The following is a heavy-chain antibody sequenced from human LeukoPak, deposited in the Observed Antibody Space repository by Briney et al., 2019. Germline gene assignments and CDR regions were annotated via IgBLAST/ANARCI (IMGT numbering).Heavy chain of an antibody. CDR2: ISGSGGST. D-gene: IGHD3-22*01. V-gene: IGHV3-23*01. CDR3: AKDLKDYYDSSGYYYAFGY. CDR1: GFTFSSYA. J-gene: IGHJ4*02. Sequence: GGSLRLSCAASGFTFSSYAMSWVRQAPGKGLEGVSAISGSGGSTYYADSVKGRFTISRDNSKNTLYLQMNSLRAEDTAVYYCAKDLKDYYDSSGYYYAFGYWGQGTLVTVSS.